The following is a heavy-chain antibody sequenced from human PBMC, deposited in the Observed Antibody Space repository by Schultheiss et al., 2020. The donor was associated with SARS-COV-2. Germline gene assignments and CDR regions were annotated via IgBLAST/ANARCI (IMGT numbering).Heavy chain of an antibody. D-gene: IGHD3-9*01. CDR3: ARDFALRYVDRDYYAMDV. Sequence: GGSLRLSCAASGFTFSSYGMHWVRQAPGKGLEWVAVISYDGSNKYYADSVKGRFTISRDNSKNTLYLQMNSLRAEDTAVYYCARDFALRYVDRDYYAMDVWGQGALVTVSS. CDR2: ISYDGSNK. V-gene: IGHV3-30*03. J-gene: IGHJ6*02. CDR1: GFTFSSYG.